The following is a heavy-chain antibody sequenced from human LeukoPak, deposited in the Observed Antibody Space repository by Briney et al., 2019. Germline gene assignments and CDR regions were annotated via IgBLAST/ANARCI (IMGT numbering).Heavy chain of an antibody. Sequence: GRSLRLSCAASGFTFSSYAMHWVRQAPGKGLEWVAVISYDGSNKYYADSVKGRFTISRDNSKNTLYLQMNSLRAEDTAVYYCARGWYYYDSSGYYSAEYFQHWGQGTLVTVSS. CDR1: GFTFSSYA. D-gene: IGHD3-22*01. V-gene: IGHV3-30-3*01. CDR2: ISYDGSNK. J-gene: IGHJ1*01. CDR3: ARGWYYYDSSGYYSAEYFQH.